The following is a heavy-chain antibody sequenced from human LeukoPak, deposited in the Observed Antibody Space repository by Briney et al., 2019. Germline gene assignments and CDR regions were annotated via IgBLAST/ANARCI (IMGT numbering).Heavy chain of an antibody. CDR1: GFTFSSYG. CDR2: ISDDGRNM. Sequence: GGSLRLSCAASGFTFSSYGMHWVRQAPGKGLEWVAVISDDGRNMYYVDSVKGRFTISRDNFKNMLYLQMNSLRVEDTAVYFCAKEHSSSWYYFDSWGQGTLVTVSS. CDR3: AKEHSSSWYYFDS. V-gene: IGHV3-30*18. D-gene: IGHD6-13*01. J-gene: IGHJ4*02.